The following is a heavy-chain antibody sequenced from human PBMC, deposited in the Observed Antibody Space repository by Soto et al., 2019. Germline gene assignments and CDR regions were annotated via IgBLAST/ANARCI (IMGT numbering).Heavy chain of an antibody. D-gene: IGHD3-16*01. CDR2: VYYSCTT. Sequence: QVHLQESGPGLVNPSQTLSLTCTVSGDYIRRRGFYWIWIRHHPGEGLEWIGFVYYSCTTDYKPSVRGRVAISADTSKNQFSLRLTSVTAADTAVYYCAASGAREGDWFDPWGQGILVTVSS. CDR3: AASGAREGDWFDP. CDR1: GDYIRRRGFY. J-gene: IGHJ5*02. V-gene: IGHV4-31*03.